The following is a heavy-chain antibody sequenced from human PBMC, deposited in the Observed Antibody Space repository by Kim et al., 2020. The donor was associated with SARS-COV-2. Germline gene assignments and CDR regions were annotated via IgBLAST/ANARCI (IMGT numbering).Heavy chain of an antibody. V-gene: IGHV3-66*01. CDR3: ARDSSGVTSQ. J-gene: IGHJ4*02. Sequence: STYYADSVKGRFTISRDNSKNTLYLQMNSLRAEDTAVYYCARDSSGVTSQWGQGTLVTVSS. D-gene: IGHD3-10*01. CDR2: ST.